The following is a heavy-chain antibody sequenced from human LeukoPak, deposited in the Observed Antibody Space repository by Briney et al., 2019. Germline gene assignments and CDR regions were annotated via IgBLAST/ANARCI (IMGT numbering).Heavy chain of an antibody. Sequence: GASVKVSCKASGGTFSSYAISWVRQAPGQGLEWMGWINTETGNPDYAQGFTGRFAFSLDTSLNTAYLQISSLKSEDSAVYYCAREKTTTTSPSLGLDSWGQGTLVTVS. J-gene: IGHJ4*02. D-gene: IGHD4-17*01. V-gene: IGHV7-4-1*02. CDR2: INTETGNP. CDR3: AREKTTTTSPSLGLDS. CDR1: GGTFSSYA.